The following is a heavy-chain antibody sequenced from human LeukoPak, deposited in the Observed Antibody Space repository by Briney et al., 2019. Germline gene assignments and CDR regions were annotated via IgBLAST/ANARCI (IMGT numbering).Heavy chain of an antibody. Sequence: SVKVSCRASGGTFSSYAISWVRQAPGQGLEWMGRIIPILGIANYAQKFQGRVTITADKSTSTAYMELSSLRSEDTAVYYCARAEGYYGMDVWGQGTTVTVSS. CDR1: GGTFSSYA. CDR3: ARAEGYYGMDV. V-gene: IGHV1-69*04. CDR2: IIPILGIA. J-gene: IGHJ6*02.